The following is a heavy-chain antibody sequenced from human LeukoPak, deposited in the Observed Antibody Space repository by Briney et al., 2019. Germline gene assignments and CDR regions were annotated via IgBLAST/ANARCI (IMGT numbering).Heavy chain of an antibody. Sequence: SVKVSCKASGGTFSSYAISWVRQAPGQGLEWMGGIIPIFGTANYAQKFQGRVTITADESTSTAYTELSSLRSEDTAVYYCAKYCSSTSCYAFDIWGQGTMVTVSS. CDR2: IIPIFGTA. CDR1: GGTFSSYA. CDR3: AKYCSSTSCYAFDI. J-gene: IGHJ3*02. V-gene: IGHV1-69*13. D-gene: IGHD2-2*01.